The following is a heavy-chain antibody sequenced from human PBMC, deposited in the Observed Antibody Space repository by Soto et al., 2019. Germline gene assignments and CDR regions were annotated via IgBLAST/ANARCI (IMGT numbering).Heavy chain of an antibody. J-gene: IGHJ4*02. V-gene: IGHV3-21*06. Sequence: LILSCAASGFTFTRYSINWVRHAPVKGLEWVSSISSTTNYIYYGDSMKGRFTISRDNAKNSLYLEMNSLRAEDTAVYYCARESEDLTSNFDYWGQGTLVTVSS. CDR2: ISSTTNYI. CDR1: GFTFTRYS. CDR3: ARESEDLTSNFDY.